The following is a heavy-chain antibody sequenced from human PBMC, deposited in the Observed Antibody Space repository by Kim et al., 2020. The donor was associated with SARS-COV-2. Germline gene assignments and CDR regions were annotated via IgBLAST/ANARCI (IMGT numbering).Heavy chain of an antibody. CDR3: AKEAGDGDGGRFDY. V-gene: IGHV3-23*01. J-gene: IGHJ4*02. Sequence: VQGRITINTDKSKNTVYLQLNIVRAEDTAVYYCAKEAGDGDGGRFDYWGQGTLVTVSS. D-gene: IGHD4-17*01.